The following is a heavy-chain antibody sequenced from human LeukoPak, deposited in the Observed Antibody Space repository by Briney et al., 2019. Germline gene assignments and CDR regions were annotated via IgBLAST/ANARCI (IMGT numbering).Heavy chain of an antibody. Sequence: PGGSLRLSCAASGFTFSSYAMSWVRQAPGKGLEWVSVISGSGGSTYYADSVKGRFTISRDNSKNTLYLQMNSLRAEDTAVYYCARESLLWFGAFTGSDPWGQGTLVTVSS. D-gene: IGHD3-10*01. V-gene: IGHV3-23*01. J-gene: IGHJ5*02. CDR2: ISGSGGST. CDR1: GFTFSSYA. CDR3: ARESLLWFGAFTGSDP.